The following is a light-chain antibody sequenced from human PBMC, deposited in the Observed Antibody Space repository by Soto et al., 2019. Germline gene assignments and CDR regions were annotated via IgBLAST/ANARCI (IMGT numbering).Light chain of an antibody. V-gene: IGKV4-1*01. CDR2: WAS. CDR3: QHDYNPPWT. CDR1: QSVLHRSSNKNF. J-gene: IGKJ1*01. Sequence: DIVMTQSPDSLAVSLVERATVNCKSSQSVLHRSSNKNFLAWYQQKPGQPPKLLISWASTRESGVPDRFSGSGSETDFALTISSLQAEDVAVYFCQHDYNPPWTFGQGTKVEIK.